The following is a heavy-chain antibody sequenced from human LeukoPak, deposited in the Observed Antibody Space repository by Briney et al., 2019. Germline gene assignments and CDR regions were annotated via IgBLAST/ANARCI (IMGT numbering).Heavy chain of an antibody. CDR1: GFSLYNRGMG. V-gene: IGHV2-5*01. J-gene: IGHJ4*02. D-gene: IGHD6-13*01. Sequence: ESGPTLVKPTQNLTLTCTFSGFSLYNRGMGVGWIRQPPGKALERLSLIYWNDDKRYSPSLKSRLTITKDTSKNQVVLTMTNMDPVDTATYYCAHTSYSSSWYLVEDYWGQGTLVTVSS. CDR3: AHTSYSSSWYLVEDY. CDR2: IYWNDDK.